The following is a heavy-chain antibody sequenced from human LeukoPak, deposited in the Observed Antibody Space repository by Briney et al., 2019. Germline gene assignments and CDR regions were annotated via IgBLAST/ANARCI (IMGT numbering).Heavy chain of an antibody. CDR3: AKGIHPWSSYMDV. V-gene: IGHV3-30*18. CDR2: ISHDGSNK. CDR1: GFTFSTYG. J-gene: IGHJ6*03. Sequence: PGGSLRLSCAASGFTFSTYGMHWVRQAPGKGLEWVAVISHDGSNKYYADSVKGRFTISRDNSKSTLDLQMNSLRVEETAVYYCAKGIHPWSSYMDVWGKGTTVTVSS. D-gene: IGHD5-18*01.